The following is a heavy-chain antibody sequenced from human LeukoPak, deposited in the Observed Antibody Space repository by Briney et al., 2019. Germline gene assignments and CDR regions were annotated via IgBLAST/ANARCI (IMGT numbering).Heavy chain of an antibody. J-gene: IGHJ6*03. Sequence: ASVKVSCKASGYTFTSYYMHWVRQAPGQGLEWMGIINPSGGGTNYAQKLQGRVTMTTDTSTSTAYMELRSLRSDDTAVYYCAREGIPPSGDSYYYMDVWGKGTTVTVSS. D-gene: IGHD3-10*01. CDR2: INPSGGGT. V-gene: IGHV1-46*01. CDR1: GYTFTSYY. CDR3: AREGIPPSGDSYYYMDV.